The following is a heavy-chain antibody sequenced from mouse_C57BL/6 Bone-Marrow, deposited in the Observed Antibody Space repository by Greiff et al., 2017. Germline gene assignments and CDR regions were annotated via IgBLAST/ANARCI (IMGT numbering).Heavy chain of an antibody. J-gene: IGHJ1*03. CDR2: SYPRSGNT. V-gene: IGHV1-81*01. CDR1: GNTFTSYG. Sequence: QVQLQQSGAELARPWASVKLSCKASGNTFTSYGLSWVKHSTGQGLEWHGESYPRSGNTSNNEKFNGTATLTADTSSSTAYLELRSLTSEDSADYCCTRRYFAVWGTGTTVTVSA. CDR3: TRRYFAV.